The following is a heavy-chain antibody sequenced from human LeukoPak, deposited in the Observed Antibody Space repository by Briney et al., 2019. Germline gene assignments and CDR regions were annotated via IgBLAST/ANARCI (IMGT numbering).Heavy chain of an antibody. V-gene: IGHV4-59*01. CDR3: ASSDCSSSGCQFFGSEGFDF. J-gene: IGHJ1*01. CDR2: IFYRGGT. Sequence: SETLSLTCTVSGGSMSRYYWSWIRQSPGKGLEWIGYIFYRGGTNYNPSLRGRVTLSVDMSKNQVSLKMTSVTAADTAVYYCASSDCSSSGCQFFGSEGFDFWAPGTLVTVPS. D-gene: IGHD2-2*01. CDR1: GGSMSRYY.